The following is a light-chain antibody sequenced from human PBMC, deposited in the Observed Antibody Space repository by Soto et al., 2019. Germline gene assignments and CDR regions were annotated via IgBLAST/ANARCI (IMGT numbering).Light chain of an antibody. CDR2: GTS. J-gene: IGKJ3*01. CDR1: QSVSTSY. Sequence: DIVLTQSPGTLSLSPGERATLSCRASQSVSTSYLAWYQQKPGQAPRLLIYGTSSRATGIPDRFSGRGSGTDFTLTIRRLKPEDFAVYYCQQYSTSPPLFTFGPGTKVDIK. V-gene: IGKV3-20*01. CDR3: QQYSTSPPLFT.